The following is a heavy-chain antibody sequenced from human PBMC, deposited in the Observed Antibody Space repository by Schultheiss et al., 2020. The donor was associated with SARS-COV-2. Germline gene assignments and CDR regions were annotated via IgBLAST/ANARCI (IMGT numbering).Heavy chain of an antibody. CDR2: ISDTGGII. CDR3: AREGEFHYGMDV. V-gene: IGHV3-11*04. J-gene: IGHJ6*02. Sequence: GGSLRLSCSTSGFTFSDYYMSWIRQAPGKGLEWVSYISDTGGIIYYADSVKGRFTISRDNGKNSLYLQMNSLRAEDTAVYYCAREGEFHYGMDVWGQGTTVTVSS. D-gene: IGHD2-21*01. CDR1: GFTFSDYY.